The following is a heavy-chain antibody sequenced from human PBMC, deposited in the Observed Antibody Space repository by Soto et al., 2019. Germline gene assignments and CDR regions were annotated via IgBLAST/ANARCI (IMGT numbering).Heavy chain of an antibody. D-gene: IGHD3-10*01. CDR2: ITEGGTT. J-gene: IGHJ4*02. V-gene: IGHV4-34*01. Sequence: SETLSLTCAVHGDSFSGYFWTWIRQPPGKGLEWIAEITEGGTTNYSPSLKSRVSIAVDSSKRQFSLTLSSATAADTAMSYCARGGDAVLSPNFGCWSQGSLAIVSS. CDR3: ARGGDAVLSPNFGC. CDR1: GDSFSGYF.